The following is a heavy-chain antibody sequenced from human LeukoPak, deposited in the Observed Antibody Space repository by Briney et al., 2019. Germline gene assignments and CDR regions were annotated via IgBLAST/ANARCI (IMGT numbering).Heavy chain of an antibody. J-gene: IGHJ5*02. CDR1: GFTFSTYA. CDR2: ISYDGSSK. V-gene: IGHV3-30*04. D-gene: IGHD6-13*01. CDR3: AKDGEFYSSSWYDGWFDP. Sequence: PGGSLRLSCAASGFTFSTYAMHWVRQAPGKGLEWVAVISYDGSSKYYADSVKGRFTISRDNSKNTLYLQMNSLRAEDTAVYYCAKDGEFYSSSWYDGWFDPWGQGTLVTVSS.